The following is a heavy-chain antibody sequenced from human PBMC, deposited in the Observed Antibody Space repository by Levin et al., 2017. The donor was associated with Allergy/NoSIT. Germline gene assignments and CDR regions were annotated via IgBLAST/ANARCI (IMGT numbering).Heavy chain of an antibody. CDR1: GFTFSSYA. CDR2: ISGSGGST. V-gene: IGHV3-23*01. Sequence: GGSLRLSCAASGFTFSSYAMSWVRQAPGKGLEWVSAISGSGGSTYYADSVKGRFTISRDNSKNTLYLQMNSLRAEDTAVYYCAKGNYDFWSGQTGNYYYYGMDVWGQGTTVTVSS. D-gene: IGHD3-3*01. J-gene: IGHJ6*02. CDR3: AKGNYDFWSGQTGNYYYYGMDV.